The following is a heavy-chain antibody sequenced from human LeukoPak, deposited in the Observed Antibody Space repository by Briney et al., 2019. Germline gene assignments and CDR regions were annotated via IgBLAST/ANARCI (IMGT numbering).Heavy chain of an antibody. CDR2: IRYDGSNK. Sequence: PGRSLRLSCAASGFTFSSYGMHWVRQAPGKGLEWVAVIRYDGSNKYYADSVKGRFTISRDNSKNTLYLQMNSLRAEDTAVYYCAREWFGSDPPNYYYYYGMDVWGQGTTVTVSS. D-gene: IGHD3-10*01. V-gene: IGHV3-33*01. J-gene: IGHJ6*02. CDR1: GFTFSSYG. CDR3: AREWFGSDPPNYYYYYGMDV.